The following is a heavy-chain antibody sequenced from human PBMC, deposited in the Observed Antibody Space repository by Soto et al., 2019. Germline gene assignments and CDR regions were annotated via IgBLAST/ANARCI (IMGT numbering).Heavy chain of an antibody. CDR3: ARDKDPIAYYDSSGLDY. CDR1: GYTFTSYY. Sequence: ASVKVSCKASGYTFTSYYMHWVRQAPGRGLEWMGIINPSGGSTSYAQKFQGRVTMTRDTSTSTVYMELSSLRSEDTAVYYCARDKDPIAYYDSSGLDYWGQGTLVTVSS. V-gene: IGHV1-46*01. J-gene: IGHJ4*02. CDR2: INPSGGST. D-gene: IGHD3-22*01.